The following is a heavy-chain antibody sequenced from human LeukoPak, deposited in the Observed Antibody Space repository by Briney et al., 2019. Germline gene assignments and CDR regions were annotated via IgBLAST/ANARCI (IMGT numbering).Heavy chain of an antibody. CDR3: AKDLPIGIGDYGDYGAFDI. CDR2: IRYDGSNK. Sequence: PGGSLRLSCAASGFTYSSYGMHWIRQAPGKGLEWVAFIRYDGSNKYHADSVKGRFTISRDNSKNTLYLQMNSLRAEDTAVYYCAKDLPIGIGDYGDYGAFDIWGQGTMVTVSS. J-gene: IGHJ3*02. V-gene: IGHV3-30*02. CDR1: GFTYSSYG. D-gene: IGHD4-17*01.